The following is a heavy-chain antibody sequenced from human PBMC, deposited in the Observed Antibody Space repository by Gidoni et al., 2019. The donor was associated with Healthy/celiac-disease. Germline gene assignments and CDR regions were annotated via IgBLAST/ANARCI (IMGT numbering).Heavy chain of an antibody. J-gene: IGHJ6*02. D-gene: IGHD2-15*01. V-gene: IGHV4-61*02. CDR2: IYTSGST. CDR1: GGSISSGSYY. CDR3: AREREEYCSGGSCYYYYGMDV. Sequence: QVQLQESGPGLVKPSQTLSLTCTVSGGSISSGSYYWSWIRQPAGKGLEWIGRIYTSGSTNYNPSLKSRVTISVDTSKNQFSLKLSSVTVADTAVYYCAREREEYCSGGSCYYYYGMDVWGQGTTVTVSS.